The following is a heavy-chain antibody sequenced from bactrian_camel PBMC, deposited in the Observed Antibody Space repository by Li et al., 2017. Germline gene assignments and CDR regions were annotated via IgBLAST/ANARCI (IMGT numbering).Heavy chain of an antibody. J-gene: IGHJ6*01. D-gene: IGHD3*01. Sequence: HVQLVESGGGSVRPGGSLKLACSASRYAYSSICMAWFRQAPGAGREGVAAISAFSSDTYYADSVKDRFVISRDNAENMVYLLMNSLKPDDTAMYYCAAGTRIIVGDYCDGITTWGQGTQVTVS. CDR2: ISAFSSDT. V-gene: IGHV3S6*01. CDR3: AAGTRIIVGDYCDGITT. CDR1: RYAYSSIC.